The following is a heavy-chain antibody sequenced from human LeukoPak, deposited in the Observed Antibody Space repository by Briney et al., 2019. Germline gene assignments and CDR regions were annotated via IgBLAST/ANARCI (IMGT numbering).Heavy chain of an antibody. CDR3: AREGYYGSGSPPSLYFDY. CDR1: GFTFSSHA. Sequence: GGSLRLSCVGSGFTFSSHAMSWVRQAPEKGLEWVSGIYESGQTTHYADSVKGRFTISRDNSRSTLYLQMNSLRPEGTAIYYCAREGYYGSGSPPSLYFDYWGQGTLVTVSS. CDR2: IYESGQTT. J-gene: IGHJ4*02. D-gene: IGHD3-10*01. V-gene: IGHV3-23*01.